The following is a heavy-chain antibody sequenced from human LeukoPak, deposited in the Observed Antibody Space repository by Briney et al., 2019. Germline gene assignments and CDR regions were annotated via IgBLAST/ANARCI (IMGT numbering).Heavy chain of an antibody. D-gene: IGHD2-8*02. Sequence: GGSLRLSCAASGFTFSAYVMHWVRQAPGKGLECVAVISNDGNERYYADSVKGRFSISRDNSKNTLYLQMSSLRTEDTAVYYCVRDGGYTGGWTYGAGDYWGQGNLVTVSS. CDR3: VRDGGYTGGWTYGAGDY. CDR2: ISNDGNER. CDR1: GFTFSAYV. J-gene: IGHJ4*01. V-gene: IGHV3-30*04.